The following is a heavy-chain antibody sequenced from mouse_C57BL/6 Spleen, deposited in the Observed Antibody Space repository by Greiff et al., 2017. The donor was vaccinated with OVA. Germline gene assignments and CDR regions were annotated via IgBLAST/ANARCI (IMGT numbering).Heavy chain of an antibody. D-gene: IGHD1-1*01. CDR1: GYTFTTYP. CDR3: ARAASSYGYCDV. J-gene: IGHJ1*03. Sequence: VQLQQSGAELVKPGASVKMSCKASGYTFTTYPIEWMKQNHGKSLEWIGNFHPYNDDTKYNEKFKGKATLTVAKSSSTVFLELSRLTSDDSGVYYCARAASSYGYCDVWGTGTTGTVSS. CDR2: FHPYNDDT. V-gene: IGHV1-47*01.